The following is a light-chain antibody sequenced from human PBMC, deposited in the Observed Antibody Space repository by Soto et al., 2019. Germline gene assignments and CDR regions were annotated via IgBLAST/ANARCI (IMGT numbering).Light chain of an antibody. V-gene: IGKV4-1*01. Sequence: DIVMTQSPDSLAVSLGERATINCKSSQSVLYRSNNKNYLAWYQQKPGQPPKLLIYWASTRESGVPDRFSGXXXXXXXTXTISSLQAEDVAVYYCQQCYSTPPTFGQGTKLEIK. CDR2: WAS. CDR1: QSVLYRSNNKNY. CDR3: QQCYSTPPT. J-gene: IGKJ2*01.